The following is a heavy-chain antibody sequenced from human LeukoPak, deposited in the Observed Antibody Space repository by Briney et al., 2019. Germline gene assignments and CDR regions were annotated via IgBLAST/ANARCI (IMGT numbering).Heavy chain of an antibody. D-gene: IGHD3-3*01. V-gene: IGHV4-4*02. J-gene: IGHJ6*03. CDR3: ARIRGAGADYYYYYMDV. CDR1: GGSISSRNW. Sequence: SETLSLTCTVSGGSISSRNWWSWVRQSPGKGLEWIGEIYHSGSTNYNPSLKSRITISVDKSKNQFSLKLSSVTAADTAVYYCARIRGAGADYYYYYMDVWGKGTTVTVSS. CDR2: IYHSGST.